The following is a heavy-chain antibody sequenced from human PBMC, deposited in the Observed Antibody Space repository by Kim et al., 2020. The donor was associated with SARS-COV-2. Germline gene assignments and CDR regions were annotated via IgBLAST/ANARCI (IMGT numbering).Heavy chain of an antibody. V-gene: IGHV4-39*07. Sequence: SETLSLTCTVSGGSISSSSYYWGWIRQPPGKGLEWIGSIYYSGSTYYNPSLKSRVTISVDTSKNQFSLKLSSVTAADTAVYYCARAPRVHDYGDYVRNNWFDPWGQGTLVTVSS. CDR1: GGSISSSSYY. CDR2: IYYSGST. J-gene: IGHJ5*02. D-gene: IGHD4-17*01. CDR3: ARAPRVHDYGDYVRNNWFDP.